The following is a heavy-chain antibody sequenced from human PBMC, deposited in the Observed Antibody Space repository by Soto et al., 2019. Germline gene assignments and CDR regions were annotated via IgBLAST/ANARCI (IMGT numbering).Heavy chain of an antibody. V-gene: IGHV1-2*04. CDR3: ARSDSGSPGPAFDI. D-gene: IGHD1-26*01. Sequence: QVQLVQSGAEVKKPGASVKVSCKASGYTFTGYYMHWVRQAPGQGLEWMGWINPNSGGTSYAQKFQGWVTMTRDTSISTAYMELSRLRSDDTAVYYCARSDSGSPGPAFDIWGQGTMVTVSS. CDR1: GYTFTGYY. J-gene: IGHJ3*02. CDR2: INPNSGGT.